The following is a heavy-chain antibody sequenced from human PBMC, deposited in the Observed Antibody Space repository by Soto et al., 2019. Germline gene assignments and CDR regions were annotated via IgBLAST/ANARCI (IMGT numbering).Heavy chain of an antibody. CDR3: ARSILTSYDYIWGSTLPMDY. CDR2: IWYDGSNK. CDR1: GFTFSSYG. D-gene: IGHD3-16*01. V-gene: IGHV3-33*01. Sequence: GGSLRLSCAASGFTFSSYGMHWVRQAPGKGLEWVAVIWYDGSNKYYADSVKGRFTISRDNSKNTLYLQMNSLRAEDTAVYYCARSILTSYDYIWGSTLPMDYWGQGTLVTVSS. J-gene: IGHJ4*02.